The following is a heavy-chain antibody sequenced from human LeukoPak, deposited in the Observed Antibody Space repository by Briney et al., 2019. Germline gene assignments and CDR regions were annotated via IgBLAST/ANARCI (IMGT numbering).Heavy chain of an antibody. CDR3: AKGTTMTSGGGFDP. J-gene: IGHJ5*02. Sequence: GGSLRLSCAASGFTFSDYYMSWIRQAPGKGLEWVSYISSSGNTIYYVDSVKGRFTISRDTAKNSLYLQMNSLRAEDTAVYYCAKGTTMTSGGGFDPWGQGTLVTVSS. CDR1: GFTFSDYY. V-gene: IGHV3-11*01. CDR2: ISSSGNTI. D-gene: IGHD4-17*01.